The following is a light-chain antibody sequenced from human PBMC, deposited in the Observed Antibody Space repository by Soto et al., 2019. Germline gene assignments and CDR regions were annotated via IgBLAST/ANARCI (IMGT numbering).Light chain of an antibody. CDR3: QQYVTSPYT. Sequence: DIVLTQSPGTLSLSPGEAATLSCRASQSISNNYLAWYQQQPGQAPRLVIHGASSRATDIPARFSGSGSGTDFTLTISRLEPEDFAVYYCQQYVTSPYTFGQGTKLEI. V-gene: IGKV3-20*01. CDR1: QSISNNY. CDR2: GAS. J-gene: IGKJ2*01.